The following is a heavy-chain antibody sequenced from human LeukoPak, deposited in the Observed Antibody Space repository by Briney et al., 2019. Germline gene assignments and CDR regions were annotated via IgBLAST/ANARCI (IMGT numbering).Heavy chain of an antibody. CDR3: ARDGVTYGYPEY. V-gene: IGHV1-2*02. Sequence: ASVKVSCKASGYTFTSYEINWVRQAPGQGLEWMGWITPDSGTDYAQKFLGRVTLTWDTSINTAYMEVTSLTYDDTAVYYCARDGVTYGYPEYWGQGTLVTVCS. CDR1: GYTFTSYE. J-gene: IGHJ4*02. D-gene: IGHD5-18*01. CDR2: ITPDSGT.